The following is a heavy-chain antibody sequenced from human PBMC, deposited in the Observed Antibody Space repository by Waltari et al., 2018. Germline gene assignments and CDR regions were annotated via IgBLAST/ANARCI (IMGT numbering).Heavy chain of an antibody. CDR2: IYYSGST. D-gene: IGHD6-19*01. CDR3: ARDRGHVYSSGWYVN. V-gene: IGHV4-59*01. CDR1: GGSISRYY. J-gene: IGHJ4*02. Sequence: QVQLQESGPGLVKPSEPLSLTCTASGGSISRYYWSWIRQPPGKGLEWIGYIYYSGSTNYNPSLKSLVTIAVDTSKNQFSLKLSSVTAADTAVYYCARDRGHVYSSGWYVNWGQGTLVTVSS.